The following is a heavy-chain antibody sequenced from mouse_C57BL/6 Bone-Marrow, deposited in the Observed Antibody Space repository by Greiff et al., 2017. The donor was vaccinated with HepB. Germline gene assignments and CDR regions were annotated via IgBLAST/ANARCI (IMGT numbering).Heavy chain of an antibody. Sequence: VQLQQPGPDLVKPGTSVKISCKASGDSFTVYYMHWVKQSHGKSLEWIGRVNPNNGVTYYNQKFKDKAILTIDKSSTTAYMDLRSLTSADSAVYYCARRMDYWGQGTLVTVSA. CDR2: VNPNNGVT. CDR1: GDSFTVYY. CDR3: ARRMDY. J-gene: IGHJ3*01. V-gene: IGHV1-18*01. D-gene: IGHD2-3*01.